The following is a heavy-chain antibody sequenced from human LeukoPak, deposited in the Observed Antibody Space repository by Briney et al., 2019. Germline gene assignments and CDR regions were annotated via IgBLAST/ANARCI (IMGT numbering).Heavy chain of an antibody. CDR1: GGSITIYY. V-gene: IGHV4-59*01. D-gene: IGHD1-1*01. CDR2: VDHTGST. J-gene: IGHJ6*03. Sequence: SETLSLTCTVSGGSITIYYWTWIRQPPGKGLEWIGYVDHTGSTNFNPSLNGRVSISRDTTKNLFSLRLKSVTAADTAVYFCARGRVSSSTWYSTYYYYFYMDVWGKGTTVTVSS. CDR3: ARGRVSSSTWYSTYYYYFYMDV.